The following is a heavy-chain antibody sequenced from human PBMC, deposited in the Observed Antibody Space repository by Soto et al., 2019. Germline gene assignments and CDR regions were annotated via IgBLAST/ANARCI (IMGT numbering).Heavy chain of an antibody. V-gene: IGHV1-58*01. D-gene: IGHD4-17*01. J-gene: IGHJ2*01. Sequence: SVKVSCKASGYTFTSSAVQWVRQARGQRLEWIGWIVVGSGNTNYAQKFQERVTITRDMSTSTAYMELSSLRSEDTAVYYCAAGLSGDYAPWERYFDLWGRGTLVTVSS. CDR1: GYTFTSSA. CDR2: IVVGSGNT. CDR3: AAGLSGDYAPWERYFDL.